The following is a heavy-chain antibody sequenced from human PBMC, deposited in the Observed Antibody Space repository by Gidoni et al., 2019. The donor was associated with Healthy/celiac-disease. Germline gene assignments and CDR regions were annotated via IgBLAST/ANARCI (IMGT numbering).Heavy chain of an antibody. V-gene: IGHV3-21*01. Sequence: EVQLVESGGGLVKPGGSLRLSCAASGFTFSSYSMNWVRQAPGKGLEWVSSISSSSSYIYYADSVKGRFTISRDNAKNSLYLQMNSLRAEDTAVYYCAGYSYGYGFMDYYYYYGMDVWGQGTTVTVSS. CDR3: AGYSYGYGFMDYYYYYGMDV. D-gene: IGHD5-18*01. J-gene: IGHJ6*02. CDR2: ISSSSSYI. CDR1: GFTFSSYS.